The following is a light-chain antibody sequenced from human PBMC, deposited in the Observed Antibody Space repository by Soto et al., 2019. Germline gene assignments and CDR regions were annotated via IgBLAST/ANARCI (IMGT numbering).Light chain of an antibody. CDR1: QSVAND. Sequence: EIVLTQSPVIVSLSPGERATLSCRASQSVANDLAWYQHKPGQAPRLLTHGASTRATGIPARFSGVGSGTEFTLTISSLQSEDFAVYYCQQYNKWPQTFGQGTRLEIK. V-gene: IGKV3-15*01. CDR3: QQYNKWPQT. CDR2: GAS. J-gene: IGKJ5*01.